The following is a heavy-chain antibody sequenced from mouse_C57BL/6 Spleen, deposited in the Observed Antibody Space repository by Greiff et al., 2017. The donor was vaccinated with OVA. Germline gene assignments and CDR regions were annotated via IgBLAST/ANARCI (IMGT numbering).Heavy chain of an antibody. Sequence: QVQLKESGAELVKPGASVKISCKASGYAFSSYWMNWVKQRPGKGLEWIGQIYPGDGDTNYNGKFKGKATLTADKSSSKAYMQLSSLTSEDSAVYFCARGGSKGYYFDYWGQGTTLTVSS. J-gene: IGHJ2*01. D-gene: IGHD1-3*01. CDR2: IYPGDGDT. CDR1: GYAFSSYW. V-gene: IGHV1-80*01. CDR3: ARGGSKGYYFDY.